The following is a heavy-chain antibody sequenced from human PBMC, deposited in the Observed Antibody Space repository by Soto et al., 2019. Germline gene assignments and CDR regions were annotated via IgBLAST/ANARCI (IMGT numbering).Heavy chain of an antibody. Sequence: PSETLSLTCTVSGGSVSSGSYYWSWIRQPPGKGLEWIGYIYYSGSTNYNPSLKSQVTISVDTSKNQFSLKLSSVTAADTAVYYCARAREWELIDYRGPGTLVTVSS. V-gene: IGHV4-61*01. J-gene: IGHJ4*02. D-gene: IGHD1-26*01. CDR2: IYYSGST. CDR1: GGSVSSGSYY. CDR3: ARAREWELIDY.